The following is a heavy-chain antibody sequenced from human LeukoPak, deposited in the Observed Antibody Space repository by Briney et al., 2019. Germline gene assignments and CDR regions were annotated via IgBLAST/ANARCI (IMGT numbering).Heavy chain of an antibody. V-gene: IGHV3-49*04. CDR1: GFTSSSYG. J-gene: IGHJ5*02. Sequence: PGGSLRLSCAASGFTSSSYGMSWVRQAPGKGLQWVTSIRSNTYGGSTEYVPSVKGRFTISRDDSNSIAYLQMNSLKAKDTAIYYCARVSRGGITASWFDPWGQGTLVTVSS. D-gene: IGHD6-13*01. CDR2: IRSNTYGGST. CDR3: ARVSRGGITASWFDP.